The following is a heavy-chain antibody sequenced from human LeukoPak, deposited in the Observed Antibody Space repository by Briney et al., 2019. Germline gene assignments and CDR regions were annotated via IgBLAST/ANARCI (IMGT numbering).Heavy chain of an antibody. J-gene: IGHJ4*02. Sequence: PGGSLRLSCAASGFGVSSNYMSWVRQAPGKGLEWVSYISSSGNTIYYTDSVKGRFTISRDNAKNSLYLQMNSLRAEDTAIYYCARDSDNSGYFDYWGQGTLVTVSS. CDR1: GFGVSSNY. V-gene: IGHV3-11*04. D-gene: IGHD3-22*01. CDR3: ARDSDNSGYFDY. CDR2: ISSSGNTI.